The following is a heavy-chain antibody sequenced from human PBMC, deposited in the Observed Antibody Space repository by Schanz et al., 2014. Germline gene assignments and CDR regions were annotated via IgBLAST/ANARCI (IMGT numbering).Heavy chain of an antibody. J-gene: IGHJ5*02. D-gene: IGHD3-16*01. V-gene: IGHV3-74*01. CDR2: INNAGSDT. CDR1: GFSFSNYW. Sequence: EVQLVESGGGLVQPGGSLRLSCAASGFSFSNYWMHWVRQGPGSGLVWVSHINNAGSDTTYADSVKGRFTISRDNTRNTLYLQMNSLSAKDTAVYYCARGAGGLDTWGQGTPVTVSS. CDR3: ARGAGGLDT.